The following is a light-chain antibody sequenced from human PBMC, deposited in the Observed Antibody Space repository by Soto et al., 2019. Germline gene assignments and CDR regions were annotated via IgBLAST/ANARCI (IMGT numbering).Light chain of an antibody. CDR1: QSVSSS. V-gene: IGKV3-11*01. Sequence: EIVLTQSPITLSLSPGERATLSCRASQSVSSSLAWYQQKPGQAPRLLIYDASNRATGIPARFSGSGSETDFNLTVSSLEPEDFAVYYCQQRSNWSLSFGGGTKVEIK. CDR3: QQRSNWSLS. J-gene: IGKJ4*01. CDR2: DAS.